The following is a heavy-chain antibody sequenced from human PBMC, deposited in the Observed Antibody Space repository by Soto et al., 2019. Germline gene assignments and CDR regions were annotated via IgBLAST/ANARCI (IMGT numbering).Heavy chain of an antibody. CDR2: INPDNGNT. Sequence: QVQIVQSGAEVRNPGASVNISCRASGFSFSDNLINWVRQAPGQSLEWMGWINPDNGNTRYSQTFKGRVTISRHSSAIIAYVEVSDLTSEDTAVYYCARDILAVGPRANDAFDVWGQGTMVTVSS. D-gene: IGHD2-8*02. CDR1: GFSFSDNL. V-gene: IGHV1-3*01. J-gene: IGHJ3*01. CDR3: ARDILAVGPRANDAFDV.